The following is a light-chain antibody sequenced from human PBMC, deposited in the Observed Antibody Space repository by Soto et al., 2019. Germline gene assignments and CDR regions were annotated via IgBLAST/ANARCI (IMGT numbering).Light chain of an antibody. CDR2: SAS. V-gene: IGKV3D-15*01. CDR1: ESIANN. Sequence: DILMTQSPATVSVSLGDSVSLSCRANESIANNLAWYQQKPGQPPRLLIYSASTRAPGIPARVSGGGPGTQFSLTISSLQSEDFALYYCHQYNEWPRGTFGPGTKVEV. J-gene: IGKJ1*01. CDR3: HQYNEWPRGT.